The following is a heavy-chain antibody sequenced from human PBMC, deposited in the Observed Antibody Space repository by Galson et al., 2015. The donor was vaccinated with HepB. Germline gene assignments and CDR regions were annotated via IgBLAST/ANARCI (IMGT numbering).Heavy chain of an antibody. V-gene: IGHV3-30*18. J-gene: IGHJ4*02. CDR2: ISYDGSNK. CDR1: GFTFSSYG. CDR3: AKVFRRGYCSGGSCYPNYFDY. Sequence: SLRLSCAASGFTFSSYGMHWVRQAPGKGLEWVAVISYDGSNKYYADSVKGRFTISRDNSKNTLYLQMNSLRAEDTAVYYCAKVFRRGYCSGGSCYPNYFDYWGQGTLVTVSS. D-gene: IGHD2-15*01.